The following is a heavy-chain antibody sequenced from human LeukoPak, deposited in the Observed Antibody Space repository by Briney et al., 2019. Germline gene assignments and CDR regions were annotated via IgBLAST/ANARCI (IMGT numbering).Heavy chain of an antibody. CDR2: ISSGGDTK. CDR1: EFVFSDYY. V-gene: IGHV3-11*01. D-gene: IGHD3-10*01. J-gene: IGHJ4*02. Sequence: GGSLRLSCAASEFVFSDYYMSWVRQAPGKGLEWVSYISSGGDTKYYADSVKGRFTISRDNAKNSLYLQMDNLRAEDTAVYYCAREMGGDYGSGTFFDLWGQGNMVTVSS. CDR3: AREMGGDYGSGTFFDL.